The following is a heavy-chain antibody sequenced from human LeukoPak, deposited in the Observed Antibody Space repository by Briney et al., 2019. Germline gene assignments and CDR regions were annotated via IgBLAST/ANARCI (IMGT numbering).Heavy chain of an antibody. J-gene: IGHJ5*02. CDR3: APSWGSSGWYSWFDP. D-gene: IGHD6-19*01. Sequence: ASVKVSCKASGYTFTAYYIHWVRQAPGQGLEWMGWINPNTGGTNFAQRFQGRVTMTRDTSINTAYMELSSLRSDDTAMYYCAPSWGSSGWYSWFDPWGQGTLVTVSS. CDR1: GYTFTAYY. CDR2: INPNTGGT. V-gene: IGHV1-2*02.